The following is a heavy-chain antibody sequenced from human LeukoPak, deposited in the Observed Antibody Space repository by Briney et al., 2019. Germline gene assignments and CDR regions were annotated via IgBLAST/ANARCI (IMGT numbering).Heavy chain of an antibody. J-gene: IGHJ4*02. D-gene: IGHD4-23*01. Sequence: PGGSLRLSCAASGFSSQYYWMAWVRQAPGMGLEWVAHIKEDGTQKFYVDSVRGRFTTSKDDARNALYLQMNSLRDEDTAIYYCVRGGWELDYWGQGTLVIVSS. CDR3: VRGGWELDY. CDR2: IKEDGTQK. CDR1: GFSSQYYW. V-gene: IGHV3-7*01.